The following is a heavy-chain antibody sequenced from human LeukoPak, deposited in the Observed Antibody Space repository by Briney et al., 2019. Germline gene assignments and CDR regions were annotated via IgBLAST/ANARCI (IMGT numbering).Heavy chain of an antibody. CDR3: ARDRSGNYAYNWFDP. CDR2: IYYSGST. D-gene: IGHD3-10*01. V-gene: IGHV4-39*07. Sequence: PSETLSLTCTVSGGSISSSSYYWGWIRQPPGKGLEWIGSIYYSGSTYYNPSLKSRVTISVDTSKNQFSLKLTSVTAADTAVYFCARDRSGNYAYNWFDPWGQGTLVTVSS. CDR1: GGSISSSSYY. J-gene: IGHJ5*02.